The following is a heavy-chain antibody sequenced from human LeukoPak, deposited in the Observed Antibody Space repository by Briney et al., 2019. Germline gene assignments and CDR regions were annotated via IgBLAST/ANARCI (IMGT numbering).Heavy chain of an antibody. CDR3: ARDTYYYYYYGMDV. Sequence: ASVKVSCKASGYTFTSYGISWVRQAPGQGLEWMGWISAYNGNTNYAQKLQGRVTMTTDTSTSTAYTELRSLRSDDTAVYYCARDTYYYYYYGMDVWGQGTTVTVSS. CDR2: ISAYNGNT. CDR1: GYTFTSYG. J-gene: IGHJ6*02. V-gene: IGHV1-18*01.